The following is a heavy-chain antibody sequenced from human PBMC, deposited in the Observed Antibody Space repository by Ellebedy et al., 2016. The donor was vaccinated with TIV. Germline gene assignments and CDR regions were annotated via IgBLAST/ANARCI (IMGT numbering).Heavy chain of an antibody. CDR3: AKDGGDIDY. CDR1: GFTFSGYA. D-gene: IGHD3-16*01. J-gene: IGHJ4*02. Sequence: GESLKISXAASGFTFSGYAMSWVRQAPGKGLEWVSAISGSGGSTYYADSVKGRFTISRDNSKNTLYLQMNSLRAEDTAVYYCAKDGGDIDYWGQGTLVTVSS. CDR2: ISGSGGST. V-gene: IGHV3-23*01.